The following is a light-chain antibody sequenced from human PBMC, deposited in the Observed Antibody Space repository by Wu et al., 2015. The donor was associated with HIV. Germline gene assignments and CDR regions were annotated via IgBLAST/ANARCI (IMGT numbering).Light chain of an antibody. J-gene: IGKJ1*01. CDR3: QQYGSSP. CDR1: QIIATN. V-gene: IGKV3-20*01. CDR2: DAS. Sequence: EIVMTQSPATLSVSPGGRVTLSCWASQIIATNLAWYQQKPGQPPRLLISDASSRATGIPDRFSGSGSGTDFTLTISRLEPEDFAVYYCQQYGSSPFGQGTKVEIK.